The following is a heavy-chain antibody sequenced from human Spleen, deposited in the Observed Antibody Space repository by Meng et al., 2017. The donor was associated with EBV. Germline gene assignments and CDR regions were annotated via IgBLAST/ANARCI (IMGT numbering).Heavy chain of an antibody. CDR1: RASISSACPY. D-gene: IGHD6-13*01. J-gene: IGHJ5*02. V-gene: IGHV4-30-4*01. CDR2: IYSSGGT. CDR3: ARDYSNTWYP. Sequence: QLPLHPPGPRLVKPSPPLSLTFAVSRASISSACPYWSWLRRPPGKVLELIGYIYSSGGTYYNPSLKSRHNLSLDTSATTAYMELRSLTSDDTAVYFCARDYSNTWYPWGQGTLVTVSS.